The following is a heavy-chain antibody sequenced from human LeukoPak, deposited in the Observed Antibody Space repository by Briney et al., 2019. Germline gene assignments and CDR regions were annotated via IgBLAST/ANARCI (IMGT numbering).Heavy chain of an antibody. V-gene: IGHV3-9*01. CDR1: GFTFDDYA. D-gene: IGHD3-16*02. CDR2: ISWNSGSI. J-gene: IGHJ5*02. CDR3: AKGNDYVWGSYRYAWFDP. Sequence: GGSLRLSCAASGFTFDDYAMHWVRQAPGKGLEWVSGISWNSGSIGYADPVKGRFTISRDNAKNSLYLQMNSLRAEDTALYYCAKGNDYVWGSYRYAWFDPWGQGTLVTVSS.